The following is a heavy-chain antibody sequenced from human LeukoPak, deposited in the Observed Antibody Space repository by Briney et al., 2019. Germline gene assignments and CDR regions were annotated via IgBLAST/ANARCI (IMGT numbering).Heavy chain of an antibody. CDR1: GYTFTDYY. CDR3: ARRLTGVDY. CDR2: INPNSGGT. Sequence: GASVKVSCKASGYTFTDYYMNWVRQAPGQGLEWMGWINPNSGGTNYAQKFQGRVTMTRDTSISTAYMELNSLRPDDTAVYYCARRLTGVDYWGQGTQVTVSS. J-gene: IGHJ4*02. D-gene: IGHD7-27*01. V-gene: IGHV1-2*02.